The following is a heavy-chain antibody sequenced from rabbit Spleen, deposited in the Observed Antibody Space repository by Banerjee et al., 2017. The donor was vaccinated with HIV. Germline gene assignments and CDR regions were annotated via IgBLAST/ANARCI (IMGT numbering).Heavy chain of an antibody. Sequence: EQLEESGGGLVKPEGSLTLTCKASGVSLNDKDVMCWVRQAPGKGLEWIACIDTGSSGFTYFASWAKGRFTCSKTSSTTVTLQMTSLTAADTATYFCARDLVGVIGWNFYLWGPGTLVTVS. CDR3: ARDLVGVIGWNFYL. D-gene: IGHD1-1*01. CDR2: IDTGSSGFT. J-gene: IGHJ4*01. CDR1: GVSLNDKDV. V-gene: IGHV1S45*01.